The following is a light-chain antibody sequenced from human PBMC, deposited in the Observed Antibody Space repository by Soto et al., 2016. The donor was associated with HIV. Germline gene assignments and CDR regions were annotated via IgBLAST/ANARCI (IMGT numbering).Light chain of an antibody. CDR1: SLRRYY. CDR3: NSRDNSGNHYV. V-gene: IGLV3-19*01. CDR2: GKN. Sequence: SSELTQDPAVSVALGQTVRITCQGDSLRRYYASWYQQKPGQAPVLVIYGKNNRPSGIPDRFSGSSSGNTASLTITGAQAEDEADYYCNSRDNSGNHYVFGTGTKLTV. J-gene: IGLJ1*01.